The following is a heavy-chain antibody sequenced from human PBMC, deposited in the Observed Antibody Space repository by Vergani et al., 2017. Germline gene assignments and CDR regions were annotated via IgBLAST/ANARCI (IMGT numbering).Heavy chain of an antibody. V-gene: IGHV4-61*02. CDR2: IYTSGST. CDR1: GGSISSGPYS. D-gene: IGHD2-2*02. J-gene: IGHJ4*02. Sequence: QMQLQESGPGLVKPSQTLSLTCSVSGGSISSGPYSWNWIRQPAGRGLEWIGRIYTSGSTDYNPSLQSRFTLSVDTSKNQFSLKLTSVTAADTAVYYCARVYSPDYCSNTNCYTFDYWGQGTLVTVSS. CDR3: ARVYSPDYCSNTNCYTFDY.